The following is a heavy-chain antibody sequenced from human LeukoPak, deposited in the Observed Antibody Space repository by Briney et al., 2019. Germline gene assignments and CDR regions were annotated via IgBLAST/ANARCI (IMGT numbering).Heavy chain of an antibody. CDR1: GFTFSSYV. Sequence: PGGSLRLSCAASGFTFSSYVMNWVRQAPGKGLEWVSVISRGGGSTYYADSVKGRFTISRDNSKNTLFLQMNSLRAEDTAVYYCAKGGYCSSTSCYVGWFDPWGQGTLVTVSS. CDR3: AKGGYCSSTSCYVGWFDP. CDR2: ISRGGGST. J-gene: IGHJ5*02. V-gene: IGHV3-23*01. D-gene: IGHD2-2*01.